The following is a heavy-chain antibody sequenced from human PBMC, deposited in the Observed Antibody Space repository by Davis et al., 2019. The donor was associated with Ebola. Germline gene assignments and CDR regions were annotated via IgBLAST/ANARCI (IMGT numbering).Heavy chain of an antibody. CDR1: GFTFSSYA. J-gene: IGHJ4*02. CDR3: AKQKAVPQLDY. D-gene: IGHD6-19*01. Sequence: GESLKISCAASGFTFSSYAMSWVRQAPGKGLEWVSAISGSGGSTYYADSVKGRFTISRDNSKNTLYLQMNSLRAEDTAVYYCAKQKAVPQLDYWGQGTLVTVSS. CDR2: ISGSGGST. V-gene: IGHV3-23*01.